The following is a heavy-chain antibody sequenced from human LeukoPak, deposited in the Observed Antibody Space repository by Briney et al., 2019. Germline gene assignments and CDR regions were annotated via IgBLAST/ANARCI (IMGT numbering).Heavy chain of an antibody. J-gene: IGHJ4*02. D-gene: IGHD1-26*01. V-gene: IGHV3-23*01. Sequence: GGSLRLSCAASGFTFSSYGMSWVRQAPGKGLEWVSTITGNSGNTYYADSVKGRFTISRDNSKNTLYLQMNSLRAEDTAVYYCAKNLNVVVGATSGYWGQGTLVTVSS. CDR1: GFTFSSYG. CDR3: AKNLNVVVGATSGY. CDR2: ITGNSGNT.